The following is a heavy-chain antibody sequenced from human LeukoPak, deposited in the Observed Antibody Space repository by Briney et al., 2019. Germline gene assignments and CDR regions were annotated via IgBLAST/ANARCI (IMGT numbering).Heavy chain of an antibody. D-gene: IGHD3-22*01. CDR3: ASYGYYYDSSGYYYENAFDI. CDR2: IYYSGST. J-gene: IGHJ3*02. V-gene: IGHV4-61*01. CDR1: CGSVSSGSYY. Sequence: SETLSLTCTVSCGSVSSGSYYWSWIRQPPGKGLEWIGYIYYSGSTNYNPSLKSRVTISVDTSKNQFSLELSSVTAADTAVYYCASYGYYYDSSGYYYENAFDIWGQGTMVTVSS.